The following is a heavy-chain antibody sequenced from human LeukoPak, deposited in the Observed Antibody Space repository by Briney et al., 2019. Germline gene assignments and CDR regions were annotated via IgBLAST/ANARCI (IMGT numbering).Heavy chain of an antibody. CDR2: IYYSGST. J-gene: IGHJ4*02. CDR1: GGSISSGSYY. Sequence: SETLSLTCTVSGGSISSGSYYWSWIRQPPGKGLEWIGYIYYSGSTNYTPSLKSRVTISVDTSKNQFSLKLSSVTAADTAVYYCARGDFDPIYPYFDYWGQGTLVTVSS. CDR3: ARGDFDPIYPYFDY. D-gene: IGHD3-9*01. V-gene: IGHV4-61*01.